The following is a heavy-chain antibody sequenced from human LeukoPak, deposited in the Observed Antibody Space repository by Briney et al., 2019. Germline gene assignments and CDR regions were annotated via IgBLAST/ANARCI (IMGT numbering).Heavy chain of an antibody. Sequence: GGSLRLSCSASGITFGAYFMHWVRQAPGKGLQYVSSISSNEYDTYYADSVKGRFTISRDNSKNTLFLQMNNLRPEDTAVYYCVKDLNGTWSFDYWGQGTLVTVSS. V-gene: IGHV3-64D*06. CDR2: ISSNEYDT. CDR1: GITFGAYF. J-gene: IGHJ4*02. CDR3: VKDLNGTWSFDY. D-gene: IGHD2-8*01.